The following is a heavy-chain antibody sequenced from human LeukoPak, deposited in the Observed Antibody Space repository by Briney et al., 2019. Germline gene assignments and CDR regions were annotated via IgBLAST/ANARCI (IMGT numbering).Heavy chain of an antibody. D-gene: IGHD2-2*01. J-gene: IGHJ1*01. CDR1: GFTFSSYA. Sequence: GGSLRLSCAASGFTFSSYAMSWVRQAPGKGLEWVSAISGSGGSTYCADSVKGRFTISRDNSKNTLYLQMNSLRAEDTAVYYCANTLDIVVVPAAPGYFQHWGQGTLVTVSS. CDR3: ANTLDIVVVPAAPGYFQH. CDR2: ISGSGGST. V-gene: IGHV3-23*01.